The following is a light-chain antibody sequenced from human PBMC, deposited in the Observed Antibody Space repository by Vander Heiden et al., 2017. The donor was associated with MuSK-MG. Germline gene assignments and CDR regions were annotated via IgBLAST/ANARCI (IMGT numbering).Light chain of an antibody. CDR3: QTWDNTHVV. CDR1: ELGDKF. CDR2: QDV. Sequence: SYELTQPPSVSLSPGQTAIITCTGDELGDKFVCWYQQRSGQSPVLVIYQDVKRPSGIPERFSGTNSGNTATLTISGTQAMDEADYYAQTWDNTHVVFGGGTKLTVL. V-gene: IGLV3-1*01. J-gene: IGLJ2*01.